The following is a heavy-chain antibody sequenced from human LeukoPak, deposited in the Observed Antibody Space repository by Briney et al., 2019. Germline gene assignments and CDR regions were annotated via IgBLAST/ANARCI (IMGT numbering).Heavy chain of an antibody. J-gene: IGHJ4*02. CDR3: ARAVPGYCSSTSCYQFDH. Sequence: KPSETLSLTCAVYGGSFSGYYWSWIRQPPGKGLEWIGEINHSGSTNYNPSLKSRVTISVDTSKNQFSLKLSSVTAADTAVYYCARAVPGYCSSTSCYQFDHWGQGTLVTVSS. CDR2: INHSGST. V-gene: IGHV4-34*01. CDR1: GGSFSGYY. D-gene: IGHD2-2*01.